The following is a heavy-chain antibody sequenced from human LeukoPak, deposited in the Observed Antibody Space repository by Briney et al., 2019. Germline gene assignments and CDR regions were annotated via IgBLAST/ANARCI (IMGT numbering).Heavy chain of an antibody. CDR2: IIPMFGSI. V-gene: IGHV1-69*05. CDR1: GGTFSSYA. CDR3: ARDDSWTGYRFDC. D-gene: IGHD3/OR15-3a*01. J-gene: IGHJ4*02. Sequence: SVKVSCKASGGTFSSYAINWVRQAPGQGLEWMGGIIPMFGSINYAQKWQGRLTIITDESTGTAYMELRSLRSEDTAIYYCARDDSWTGYRFDCWGQGTLVTVSS.